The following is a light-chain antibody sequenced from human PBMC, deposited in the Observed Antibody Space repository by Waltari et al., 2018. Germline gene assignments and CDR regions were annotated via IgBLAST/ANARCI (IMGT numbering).Light chain of an antibody. Sequence: TQDPAVSVAVGQTVRITCQGDSLRSYHTTWYHPRPGQAPKLPIYDQNNRPSGVPGRFSGSSSDNTASLTITGAQAEDEAYYYCHSRDASGVGGAFGGGTKLTVL. CDR2: DQN. V-gene: IGLV3-19*01. J-gene: IGLJ2*01. CDR1: SLRSYH. CDR3: HSRDASGVGGA.